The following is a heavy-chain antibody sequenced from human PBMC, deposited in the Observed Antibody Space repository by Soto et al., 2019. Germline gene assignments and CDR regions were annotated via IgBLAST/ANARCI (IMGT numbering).Heavy chain of an antibody. CDR3: ARLRWGGSGTFREIGWFDP. CDR1: GGSISSSSYY. J-gene: IGHJ5*02. Sequence: QLQLQESGPGLVKPSETLSLTCTVSGGSISSSSYYWGWIRQPPGKGLEWIGSIYYSGSTYYNPSXXGRVPLSVDTXXNXFXXKLSSVTAADTAVYYCARLRWGGSGTFREIGWFDPWGQGTLVTVSS. D-gene: IGHD3-16*01. CDR2: IYYSGST. V-gene: IGHV4-39*01.